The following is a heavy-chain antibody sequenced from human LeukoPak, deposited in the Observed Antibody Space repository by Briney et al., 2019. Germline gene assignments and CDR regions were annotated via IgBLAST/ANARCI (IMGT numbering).Heavy chain of an antibody. CDR1: AYTFTSYN. Sequence: ASVKVSCKASAYTFTSYNINWVRQATGQGLEWMGWMNPNSGNTGYAQKFQGRVTMTRNTSISTAYMELSRLTSEDTAVYYCAKPPLLWFGELFPRDFDPWGQGTLVTVSS. J-gene: IGHJ5*02. CDR3: AKPPLLWFGELFPRDFDP. D-gene: IGHD3-10*01. V-gene: IGHV1-8*01. CDR2: MNPNSGNT.